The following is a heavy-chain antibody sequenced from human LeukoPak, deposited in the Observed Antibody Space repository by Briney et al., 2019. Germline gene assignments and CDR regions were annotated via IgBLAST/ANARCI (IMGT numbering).Heavy chain of an antibody. CDR3: ARVRSSWYGYYYYGMNV. CDR2: MNPNSGNT. Sequence: ASVKVSCEASGYTFTSYDINWVRQATGQGLEWMGWMNPNSGNTGYAQKFQGRVTMTRNTSISTAYMELSSLRSEDTAVYYCARVRSSWYGYYYYGMNVWGQGTTSPSP. J-gene: IGHJ6*02. V-gene: IGHV1-8*01. CDR1: GYTFTSYD. D-gene: IGHD6-13*01.